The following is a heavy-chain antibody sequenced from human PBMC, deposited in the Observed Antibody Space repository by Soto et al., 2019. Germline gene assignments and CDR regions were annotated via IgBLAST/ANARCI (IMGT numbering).Heavy chain of an antibody. Sequence: GGSLRLSCAASGFTFSSYAMSWVRQAPGKGLEWVSAISGSGGSTYYADSVKGRFTISRDNSKNTLYLQMNSLRAEDTAVYYCAKVLRELLRYYYGMDVWGQGTTVTVSS. D-gene: IGHD1-26*01. CDR1: GFTFSSYA. CDR2: ISGSGGST. J-gene: IGHJ6*02. V-gene: IGHV3-23*01. CDR3: AKVLRELLRYYYGMDV.